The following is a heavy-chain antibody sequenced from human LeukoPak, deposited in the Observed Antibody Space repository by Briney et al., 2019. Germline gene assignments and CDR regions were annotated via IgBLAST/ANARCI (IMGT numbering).Heavy chain of an antibody. CDR3: ARQGSGYYWGKYYFDY. D-gene: IGHD3-22*01. Sequence: SETLSLTRTVSGGSISSSSYYWGWIRQPPGKGLEWIGSIYYSGSTYYNPSLKSRVTISVDTSKNQFPLKLSSVTAADTAVYYCARQGSGYYWGKYYFDYWGQGTLVTVSS. J-gene: IGHJ4*02. V-gene: IGHV4-39*01. CDR1: GGSISSSSYY. CDR2: IYYSGST.